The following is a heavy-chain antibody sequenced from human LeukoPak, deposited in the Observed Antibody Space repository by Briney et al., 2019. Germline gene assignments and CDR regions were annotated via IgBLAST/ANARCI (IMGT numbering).Heavy chain of an antibody. J-gene: IGHJ3*02. Sequence: QPGGSLRVSCAASGFTFSTYAMSWVRQAPGKGLEWVSAISGSGGSTYYADSVKGRFTISRDNSKNTLYLQMNSLRAEDTAVYYCAKYVRYLPDAFDIWGQGTMVSVSS. CDR2: ISGSGGST. D-gene: IGHD1-14*01. CDR3: AKYVRYLPDAFDI. V-gene: IGHV3-23*01. CDR1: GFTFSTYA.